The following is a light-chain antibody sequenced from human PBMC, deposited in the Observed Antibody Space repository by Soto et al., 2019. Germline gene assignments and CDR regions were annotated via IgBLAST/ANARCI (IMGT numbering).Light chain of an antibody. CDR3: QQYNSYSRT. J-gene: IGKJ1*01. CDR2: KAS. V-gene: IGKV1-5*03. Sequence: DIQMTQSPSTLSASVGDRVTITCRASQSISSWLAWYQQKPGKAPKLLIYKASSLESGVPSRFSGRGSGTEITLTISSLQPDDFATDYCQQYNSYSRTFGQGTKVEIK. CDR1: QSISSW.